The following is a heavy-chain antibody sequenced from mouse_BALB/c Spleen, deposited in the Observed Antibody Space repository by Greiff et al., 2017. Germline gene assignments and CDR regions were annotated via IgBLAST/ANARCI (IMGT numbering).Heavy chain of an antibody. CDR3: AREEVGGYYLDY. CDR2: ISSGGGST. Sequence: DVHLVESGGGLVKPGGSLKLSCAASGFAFSSYDMSWVRQTPEKRLEWVAYISSGGGSTYYPDTVKGRFTISRDNAKNTLYLQMSSLKSEDTAMYYCAREEVGGYYLDYWGQGTTLTVSS. J-gene: IGHJ2*01. CDR1: GFAFSSYD. V-gene: IGHV5-12-1*01. D-gene: IGHD1-1*01.